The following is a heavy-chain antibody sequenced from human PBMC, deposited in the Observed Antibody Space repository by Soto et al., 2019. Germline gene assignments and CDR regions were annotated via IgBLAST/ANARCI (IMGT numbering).Heavy chain of an antibody. CDR1: GGTFSSYA. J-gene: IGHJ4*02. D-gene: IGHD3-10*01. V-gene: IGHV1-69*01. CDR3: ARSGARYYGSGSYYDY. Sequence: QVQLVQSGAEVKKPGSSVKVSCKASGGTFSSYAISWVRQAPGQGLEWMGGIIPIFGTANYAQKFQGRVTITADESTSTAYMELSSPRSEDTAVYYCARSGARYYGSGSYYDYWGQGTLVTVSS. CDR2: IIPIFGTA.